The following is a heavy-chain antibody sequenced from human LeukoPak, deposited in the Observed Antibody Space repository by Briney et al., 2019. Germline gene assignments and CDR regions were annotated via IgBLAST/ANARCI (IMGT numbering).Heavy chain of an antibody. CDR1: GFTFENYW. V-gene: IGHV3-7*01. Sequence: GGSLRLSCAGSGFTFENYWMGWVRQAPGKGLEWVANIKQDGSDKYFLDSVTGRFTISRDNTKNSLYLQMNSLRVEDTAAYFCARWATSFDLWGQGTLVTVSS. J-gene: IGHJ4*02. CDR3: ARWATSFDL. CDR2: IKQDGSDK. D-gene: IGHD6-6*01.